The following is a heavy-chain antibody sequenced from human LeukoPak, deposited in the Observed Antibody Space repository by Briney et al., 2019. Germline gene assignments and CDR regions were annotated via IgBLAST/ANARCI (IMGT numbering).Heavy chain of an antibody. CDR3: ANSPTYCSSTGCYINY. J-gene: IGHJ4*02. Sequence: GRSLRLSCAASGFTFSSYGMHWVRQAPGKGLEWVAVISDDGSNKYYVDSVKGRFTISRDNSKNTLYLQMNSLRAEDTAVYYCANSPTYCSSTGCYINYWGQGTLVTVSS. CDR1: GFTFSSYG. D-gene: IGHD2-2*02. V-gene: IGHV3-30*18. CDR2: ISDDGSNK.